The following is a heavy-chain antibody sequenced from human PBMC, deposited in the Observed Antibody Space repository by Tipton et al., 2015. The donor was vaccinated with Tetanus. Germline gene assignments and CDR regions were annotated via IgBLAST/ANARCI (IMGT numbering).Heavy chain of an antibody. Sequence: LRLSCAVYGGSFTDYSWSWIRQPPGQGLEWIGEVNQAGNTDYIPSLKGRVTMSLDTSKSQLSLNLSSVTAADTAVYYCPRGPRTRIYDSSGYSFRYFYGMDVWGLGATVTVSS. CDR1: GGSFTDYS. V-gene: IGHV4-34*01. J-gene: IGHJ6*02. D-gene: IGHD3-22*01. CDR2: VNQAGNT. CDR3: PRGPRTRIYDSSGYSFRYFYGMDV.